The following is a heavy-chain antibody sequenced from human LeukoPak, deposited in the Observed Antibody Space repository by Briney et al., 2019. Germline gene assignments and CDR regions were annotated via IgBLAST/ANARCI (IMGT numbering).Heavy chain of an antibody. J-gene: IGHJ3*02. CDR1: GGSISSGDYY. V-gene: IGHV4-30-4*01. CDR2: IYYSGST. D-gene: IGHD3-16*01. Sequence: SETLSLTCTVSGGSISSGDYYWSWIRQPPGKGLEWIGYIYYSGSTYYNPSLKSRVTISVDTSKNQFSLKLSSVTAADTAVYYCASPGEEGLPLDAFDTWGQGTMVIVSS. CDR3: ASPGEEGLPLDAFDT.